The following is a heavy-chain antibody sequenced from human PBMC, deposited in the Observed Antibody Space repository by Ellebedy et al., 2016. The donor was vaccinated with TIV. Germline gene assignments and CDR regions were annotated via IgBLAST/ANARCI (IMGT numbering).Heavy chain of an antibody. CDR3: ARGYHYMDV. J-gene: IGHJ6*03. CDR2: IFYSGSS. Sequence: SETLSLTXTVSGGSISSGGYYWSWIRQHPEKGLEWIGYIFYSGSSYYNPSLKSRVTISVDTSKNQFSLKLSSVTAADTAVYYCARGYHYMDVWGKGTTVTVSS. V-gene: IGHV4-31*03. CDR1: GGSISSGGYY.